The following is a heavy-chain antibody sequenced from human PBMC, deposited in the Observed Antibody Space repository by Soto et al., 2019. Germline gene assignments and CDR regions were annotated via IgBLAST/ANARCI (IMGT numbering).Heavy chain of an antibody. Sequence: SETLSLTCAVYGGSFSGYYWSWIRQPPGKGLEWIGGINHSGSTNYNPSLKSRVTISVDTSKNQFSLKLSSVTAADTAVYYCARGGHYDFWSGYRNYYYYYYMDVWGKGTTVTVSS. J-gene: IGHJ6*03. CDR2: INHSGST. V-gene: IGHV4-34*01. CDR3: ARGGHYDFWSGYRNYYYYYYMDV. D-gene: IGHD3-3*01. CDR1: GGSFSGYY.